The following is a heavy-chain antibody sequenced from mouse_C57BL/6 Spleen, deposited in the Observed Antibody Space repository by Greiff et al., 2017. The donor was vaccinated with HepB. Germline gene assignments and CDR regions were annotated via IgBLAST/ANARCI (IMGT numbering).Heavy chain of an antibody. CDR1: GYTFTSYG. Sequence: QVQLQQSGAELARPGASVKLSCKASGYTFTSYGISWVKQRAGQGLEWIGEIYPRSGNTYYNEKFKGKATLTADKSSSTASMELRSLKSEDSAVYFCARESDIIVDYWGQGTTLTVSS. CDR2: IYPRSGNT. CDR3: ARESDIIVDY. J-gene: IGHJ2*01. V-gene: IGHV1-81*01.